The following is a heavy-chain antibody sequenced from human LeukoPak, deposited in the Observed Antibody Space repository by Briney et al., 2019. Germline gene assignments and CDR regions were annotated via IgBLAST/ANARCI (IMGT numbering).Heavy chain of an antibody. V-gene: IGHV2-26*01. CDR2: IFSNDEK. D-gene: IGHD3-22*01. CDR3: ARIRFDSSGYYYFDY. Sequence: ESGPTLVNPTETLTLTCTVSGFSLSNARMGVSWIRQPPGKALEWLAHIFSNDEKSHSRSLKSRLTISKDTSKSQVVLTMTDMDPVDTGTYYCARIRFDSSGYYYFDYWGQGTLVTVSS. CDR1: GFSLSNARMG. J-gene: IGHJ4*02.